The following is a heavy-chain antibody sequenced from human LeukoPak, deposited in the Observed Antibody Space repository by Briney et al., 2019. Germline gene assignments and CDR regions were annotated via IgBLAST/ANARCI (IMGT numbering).Heavy chain of an antibody. J-gene: IGHJ5*02. CDR3: ARDQRFLEWLS. CDR1: GFTFDDYA. D-gene: IGHD3-3*01. Sequence: GGSLRLSCAASGFTFDDYAMHWVRHAPGKGLEWVSGISWNSGSIGYADSVKGRFTISRDNAKNSLYLQMNSLRAEDTAVYYCARDQRFLEWLSWGQGTLVTVSS. CDR2: ISWNSGSI. V-gene: IGHV3-9*01.